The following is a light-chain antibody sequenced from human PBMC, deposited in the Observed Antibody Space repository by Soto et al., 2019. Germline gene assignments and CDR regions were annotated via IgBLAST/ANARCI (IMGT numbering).Light chain of an antibody. Sequence: EIVLTQSPGTLSLSPGESATLSCRASQSVSSSYLAWYQQKPGQAPRLLIYGASSRATGIPDRFSGSGSGTDFTLTISRLEPEDFAVYYCQQYGSSQTFGQGTRWIS. CDR3: QQYGSSQT. CDR2: GAS. J-gene: IGKJ1*01. V-gene: IGKV3-20*01. CDR1: QSVSSSY.